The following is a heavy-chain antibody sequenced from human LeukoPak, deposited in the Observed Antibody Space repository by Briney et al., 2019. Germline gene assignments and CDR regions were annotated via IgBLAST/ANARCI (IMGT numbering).Heavy chain of an antibody. CDR1: GGSISSYY. V-gene: IGHV4-59*01. CDR2: VYYRGST. J-gene: IGHJ4*02. D-gene: IGHD3-22*01. CDR3: AREGGGIYDSSGYYPGTFDY. Sequence: SETLSLTCTVSGGSISSYYWNWIRQPPGKGLEWIGYVYYRGSTNYNASLKSRVTISVDTSKNQFSLKLSSVTAADTAVYYCAREGGGIYDSSGYYPGTFDYWGQGTLVTVSS.